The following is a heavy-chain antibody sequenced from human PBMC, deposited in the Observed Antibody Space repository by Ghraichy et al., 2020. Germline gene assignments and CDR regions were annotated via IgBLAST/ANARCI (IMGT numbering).Heavy chain of an antibody. CDR2: ITISGSFR. Sequence: GGSLRLSCSVSGFTFSGYSMNWVRQAPGKGLEWLAYITISGSFRYYADSVKGRFTISRDNAKNSLDLQMNSLRDEDTAVYYCARGSKVVRFYYYDAMDVWGRGTTVTVSS. J-gene: IGHJ6*02. V-gene: IGHV3-48*02. CDR1: GFTFSGYS. D-gene: IGHD2-21*01. CDR3: ARGSKVVRFYYYDAMDV.